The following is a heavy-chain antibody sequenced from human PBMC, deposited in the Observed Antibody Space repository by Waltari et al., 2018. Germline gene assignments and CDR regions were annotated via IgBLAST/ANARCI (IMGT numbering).Heavy chain of an antibody. CDR3: VRAIMDY. CDR1: GFTFSTYP. V-gene: IGHV3-48*04. J-gene: IGHJ4*02. Sequence: EVQLVESGGGLVQPGGSLRLSCAASGFTFSTYPLNWVRQAPGKGLEWAAYITSNSGTIHYADSVKGRFTISRDSAKNSLYLQMNHLRVEDTAIYYCVRAIMDYWGQGTLVTVSS. CDR2: ITSNSGTI.